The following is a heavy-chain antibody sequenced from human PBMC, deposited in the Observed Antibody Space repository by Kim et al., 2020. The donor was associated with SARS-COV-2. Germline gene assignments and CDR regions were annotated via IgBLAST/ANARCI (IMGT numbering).Heavy chain of an antibody. CDR2: INHSGST. Sequence: SETLSLTCAVYGGSFSGYYWSWIRQPPGKGLEWIGEINHSGSTNYNPSLKSRVTISVDTSKNQFSLKLSSVTAADTAVYYCARSGGSGSYSFDYWGQGTLVTVSS. CDR1: GGSFSGYY. CDR3: ARSGGSGSYSFDY. J-gene: IGHJ4*02. D-gene: IGHD3-10*01. V-gene: IGHV4-34*01.